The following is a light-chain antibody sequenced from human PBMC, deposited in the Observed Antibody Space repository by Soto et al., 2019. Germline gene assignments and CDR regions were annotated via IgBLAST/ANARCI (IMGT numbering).Light chain of an antibody. V-gene: IGKV3-11*01. CDR1: QSVSSY. CDR2: DAS. CDR3: QQRSNWRLT. J-gene: IGKJ4*01. Sequence: EIVLTQSPATLSLSPVERATLSCMASQSVSSYLAWYQQKPGQAPRLLIYDASNRATGIPARFSGSGSGTDFTLTISSLEPEDFAVYYCQQRSNWRLTFGGGTKVDI.